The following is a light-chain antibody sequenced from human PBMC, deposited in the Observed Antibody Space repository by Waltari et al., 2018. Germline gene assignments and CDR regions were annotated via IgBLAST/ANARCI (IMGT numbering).Light chain of an antibody. CDR3: SSYVGKNNLI. V-gene: IGLV2-8*01. J-gene: IGLJ2*01. CDR1: SSDIGGYKF. Sequence: QSALTQPPSASGSPGQSVTISCTGTSSDIGGYKFVSWFQQHPGKAPNLVIYDVNARPSGVPDRFSGSKSGSTATLTVSGLQAEDEADYYCSSYVGKNNLIFVGWTTLTV. CDR2: DVN.